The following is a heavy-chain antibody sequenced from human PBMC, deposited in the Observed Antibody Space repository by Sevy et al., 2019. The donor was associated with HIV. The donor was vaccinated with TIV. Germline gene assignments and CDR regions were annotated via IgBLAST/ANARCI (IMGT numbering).Heavy chain of an antibody. D-gene: IGHD1-26*01. Sequence: GGSLRLSCAASGFTFSSYGMHWVRQAPGKGLEWVAVIWYDGSNKYYADSVKGRFTISRDNSKNTLYLQMNSLRAEDTGVYYCARDRHRVQVGPFDYWGQGTLVTVSS. CDR1: GFTFSSYG. J-gene: IGHJ4*02. V-gene: IGHV3-33*01. CDR2: IWYDGSNK. CDR3: ARDRHRVQVGPFDY.